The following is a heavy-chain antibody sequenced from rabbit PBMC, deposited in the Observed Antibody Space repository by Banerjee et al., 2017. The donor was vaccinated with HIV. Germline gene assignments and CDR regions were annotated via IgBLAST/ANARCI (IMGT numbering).Heavy chain of an antibody. J-gene: IGHJ4*01. Sequence: QSLEESGGDLVKPGASLTLTCTASGFSFSVDYYYMCWVRQAPGKGLEWIACIYTGDGNTYYTSWAKGRFTISKTSSTTVTLQMTSLTAADTATYFCARGPTYADYGDGNLWGQGTLVTVS. V-gene: IGHV1S40*01. CDR3: ARGPTYADYGDGNL. D-gene: IGHD2-1*01. CDR2: IYTGDGNT. CDR1: GFSFSVDYYY.